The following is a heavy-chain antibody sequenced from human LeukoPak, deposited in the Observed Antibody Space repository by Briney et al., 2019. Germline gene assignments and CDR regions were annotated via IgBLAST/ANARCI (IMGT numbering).Heavy chain of an antibody. V-gene: IGHV3-23*01. CDR1: GFTFTTYA. CDR3: ARDGGSYLQPTDY. D-gene: IGHD1-26*01. CDR2: ITGGGDST. Sequence: GGSLRLSCAASGFTFTTYAMSWVRQAPGKGLEWVSSITGGGDSTYYADSVKGRFTISRDNSKNALYLQMSSLRAEDTAVYHCARDGGSYLQPTDYWGQGTLVTVSS. J-gene: IGHJ4*02.